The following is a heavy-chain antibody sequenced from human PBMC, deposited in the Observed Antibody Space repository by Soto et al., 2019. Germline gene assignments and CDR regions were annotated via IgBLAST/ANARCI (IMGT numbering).Heavy chain of an antibody. J-gene: IGHJ4*02. D-gene: IGHD3-10*01. CDR2: ISGSGGTT. Sequence: EVQLLESGGGLVQPGGSLRLSCAASGFTFSTYAMTWVRQTPGKGLDWVSSISGSGGTTYYADSVKGRFTISRDNSKNTLDLQMNSLRAEDTAVYYCAKALGELWFGDLLPDYWGQGTLVTVSS. CDR1: GFTFSTYA. CDR3: AKALGELWFGDLLPDY. V-gene: IGHV3-23*01.